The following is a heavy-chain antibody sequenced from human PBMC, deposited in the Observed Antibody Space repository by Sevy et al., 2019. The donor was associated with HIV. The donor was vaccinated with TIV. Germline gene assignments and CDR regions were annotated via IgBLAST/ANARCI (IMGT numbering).Heavy chain of an antibody. CDR1: GYTFSNYG. CDR3: ARDRVPYSSSCEFVY. Sequence: ASVKVSCKASGYTFSNYGINWVRQAPGHGLEWMGWISSYNGNTNYAQKFQGRVTMTIDTPTSTGYLGLRSLRSDDTAMYYCARDRVPYSSSCEFVYWGQGTLVTVSS. D-gene: IGHD6-13*01. J-gene: IGHJ4*02. CDR2: ISSYNGNT. V-gene: IGHV1-18*01.